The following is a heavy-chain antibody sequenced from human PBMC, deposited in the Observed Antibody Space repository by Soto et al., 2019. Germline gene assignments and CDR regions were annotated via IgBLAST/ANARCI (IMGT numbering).Heavy chain of an antibody. D-gene: IGHD3-22*01. CDR3: ARGDYYDSSGSQTGYFDL. CDR1: GGTFSSYA. V-gene: IGHV1-69*01. Sequence: QVQLVQSGAEVKKPGSSVKVSCKASGGTFSSYAISWVRQAPGQGLEWMGGIIPIFGTANYAQQFQGRVTITADESTSTAYMERRSLRSEDTAVYYCARGDYYDSSGSQTGYFDLWGRGTLVTVSS. CDR2: IIPIFGTA. J-gene: IGHJ2*01.